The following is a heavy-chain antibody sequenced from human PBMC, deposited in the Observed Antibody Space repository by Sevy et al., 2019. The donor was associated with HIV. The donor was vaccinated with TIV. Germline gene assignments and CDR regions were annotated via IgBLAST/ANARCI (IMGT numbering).Heavy chain of an antibody. CDR2: IYYSGST. J-gene: IGHJ4*02. CDR3: ARSRLYYYGSGSYFPHYYFDY. Sequence: SETLSLTCTVSGGSISSYYWSWIRQPPGKGLEWIGHIYYSGSTNYNPSLKSRVTISVDTSKNQFSLKLSSVTAADTAVYYCARSRLYYYGSGSYFPHYYFDYWGQGTLVTVSS. CDR1: GGSISSYY. V-gene: IGHV4-59*01. D-gene: IGHD3-10*01.